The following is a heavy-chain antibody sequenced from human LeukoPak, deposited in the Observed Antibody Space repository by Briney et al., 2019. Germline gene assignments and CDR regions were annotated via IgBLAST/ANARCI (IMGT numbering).Heavy chain of an antibody. CDR3: ARVRLHYYDSSGLVYYYYYYMDV. D-gene: IGHD3-22*01. J-gene: IGHJ6*03. V-gene: IGHV4-59*01. Sequence: SETLSLTCTVSGGSISSYYWSWIRQPPGKGLEWIGYIYYSGSTNYNPSLKSRVTISVDTSKNQFSLKLSSVTAADTAVYYCARVRLHYYDSSGLVYYYYYYMDVWDKGTTVTVSS. CDR1: GGSISSYY. CDR2: IYYSGST.